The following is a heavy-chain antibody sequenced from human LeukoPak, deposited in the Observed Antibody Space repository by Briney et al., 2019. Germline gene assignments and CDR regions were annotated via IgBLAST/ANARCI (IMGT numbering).Heavy chain of an antibody. CDR3: ARTRSSSSSWYGQFDY. CDR1: GYTFTSYA. CDR2: IIPIFGTA. Sequence: GASVKVSCKASGYTFTSYAMNWVRQAPGQGLEWMGGIIPIFGTANYAQKFQGRVTITADKSTSTAYMELSSLRSEDTAVYYCARTRSSSSSWYGQFDYWGQGTLVTVSS. J-gene: IGHJ4*02. V-gene: IGHV1-69*06. D-gene: IGHD6-13*01.